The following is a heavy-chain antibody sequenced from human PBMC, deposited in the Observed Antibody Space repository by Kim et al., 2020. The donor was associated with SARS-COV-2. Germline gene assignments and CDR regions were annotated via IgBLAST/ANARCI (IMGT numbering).Heavy chain of an antibody. D-gene: IGHD3-3*01. V-gene: IGHV3-7*03. J-gene: IGHJ4*02. Sequence: GGSLRLSCAASGFTFSSYWMSWVRQAPGKGLEWVANIKQDGSEKYYVDSVKGRFTISRDNAKNSLYLQMNSLRAEDTAVYYCARAGDFWSGYFGNFDYWGQGTLVTVSS. CDR2: IKQDGSEK. CDR3: ARAGDFWSGYFGNFDY. CDR1: GFTFSSYW.